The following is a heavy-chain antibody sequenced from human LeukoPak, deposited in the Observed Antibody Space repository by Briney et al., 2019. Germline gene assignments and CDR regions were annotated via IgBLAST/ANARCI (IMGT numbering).Heavy chain of an antibody. CDR1: GFTLKNYE. J-gene: IGHJ3*02. D-gene: IGHD2/OR15-2a*01. CDR2: ISTSGNTK. V-gene: IGHV3-48*03. CDR3: ARENVVLRLSEYCYEAFDI. Sequence: PGGSLRLSCVASGFTLKNYEMSWVRQAPGKGLEWISHISTSGNTKLYADSVQGRFAISRDNAQNSVFLQLNSLRAEDTAVYFCARENVVLRLSEYCYEAFDIWGQGTTVSVSS.